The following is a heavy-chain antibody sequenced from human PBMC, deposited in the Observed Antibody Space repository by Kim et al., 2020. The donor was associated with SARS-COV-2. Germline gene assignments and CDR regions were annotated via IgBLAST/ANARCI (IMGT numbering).Heavy chain of an antibody. D-gene: IGHD2-2*02. V-gene: IGHV4-34*01. J-gene: IGHJ4*02. CDR1: GGSFSGYY. CDR2: INHSGST. Sequence: SETLSLTCAVYGGSFSGYYWSWIRQPPGKGLEWIGEINHSGSTNYNPSLKSRVTISVDTSKNQFSLKLSSVTAADTAVYYCARLYSVADDYWGQGTLVTVSS. CDR3: ARLYSVADDY.